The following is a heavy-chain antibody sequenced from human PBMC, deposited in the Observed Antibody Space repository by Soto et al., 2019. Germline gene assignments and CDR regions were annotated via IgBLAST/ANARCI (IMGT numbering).Heavy chain of an antibody. CDR2: IISIFGTA. J-gene: IGHJ6*02. V-gene: IGHV1-69*01. CDR3: ARSQGGSTSLDIYYYYYYGMDV. Sequence: QVQLVQSGAEVKKPGSSVKVSCKAPGGTFSSYAISWVRQAPGQGLEWMGGIISIFGTANYAQKFQGRVTITADESTSTGYMELSSLRSEDTAVYYCARSQGGSTSLDIYYYYYYGMDVWGQGTTVTVYS. CDR1: GGTFSSYA. D-gene: IGHD2-2*01.